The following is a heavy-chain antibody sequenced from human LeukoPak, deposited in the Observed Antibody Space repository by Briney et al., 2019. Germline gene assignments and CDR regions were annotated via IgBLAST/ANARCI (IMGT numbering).Heavy chain of an antibody. CDR2: ISGSGGST. J-gene: IGHJ6*02. Sequence: PGGSLRLSCAASGFTFNNYVMNWVRQAPGKGLEWVSVISGSGGSTYYADSVKGRLTISRDNSKNTLYLQMNSLRAEDTAVYYCAREDYYYGMDVWGQGTTVTVSS. CDR3: AREDYYYGMDV. V-gene: IGHV3-23*01. CDR1: GFTFNNYV.